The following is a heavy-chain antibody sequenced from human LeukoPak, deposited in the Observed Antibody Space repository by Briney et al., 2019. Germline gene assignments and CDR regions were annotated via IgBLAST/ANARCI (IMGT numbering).Heavy chain of an antibody. CDR3: AWYGVTHGLDV. CDR1: GFTLSNYW. Sequence: GGSLRLSCAASGFTLSNYWMSWVRQAPGKGLEWVANIDQDGSDKYYVDSVKGRFTISRDNAKKSLYLQMNSLRAEDTAIYYCAWYGVTHGLDVWGQGTTVTASS. V-gene: IGHV3-7*01. D-gene: IGHD3-10*01. J-gene: IGHJ6*02. CDR2: IDQDGSDK.